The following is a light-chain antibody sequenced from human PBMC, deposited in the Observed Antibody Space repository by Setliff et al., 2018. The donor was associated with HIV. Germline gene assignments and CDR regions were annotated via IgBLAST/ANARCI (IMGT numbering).Light chain of an antibody. CDR2: DVS. CDR1: SSDVGSYNR. CDR3: SSYTNTPLYV. J-gene: IGLJ1*01. V-gene: IGLV2-18*02. Sequence: QSVLTQPPSVSGSPGQSVTISCTGTSSDVGSYNRVSWYQQPPGKAPKLMIYDVSNRPSGVSNRFSGSKSGNTASLTISGLQAEDEADYYCSSYTNTPLYVFGTGTKVTVL.